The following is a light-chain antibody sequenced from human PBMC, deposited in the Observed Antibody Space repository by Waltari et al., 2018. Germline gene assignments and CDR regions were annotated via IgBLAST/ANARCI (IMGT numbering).Light chain of an antibody. CDR2: SAS. V-gene: IGKV3-15*01. Sequence: EVVMTQSPATLSVSPGERVTLSCRASQSVEQDLASSQQRPCKAPRLLNYSASTRAIGIPARFSGSGSGTEFTLTISGMESDDFAVYYCQHYHDWPPGAFVPGTKVD. J-gene: IGKJ3*01. CDR3: QHYHDWPPGA. CDR1: QSVEQD.